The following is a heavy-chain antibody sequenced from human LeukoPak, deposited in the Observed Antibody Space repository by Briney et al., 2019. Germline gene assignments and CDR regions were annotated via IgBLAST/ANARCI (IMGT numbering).Heavy chain of an antibody. CDR1: GLTFRSYA. J-gene: IGHJ4*02. CDR3: AKDREYYGSGSYYYFDY. CDR2: IRYDGSNK. Sequence: GGSLRLSCAASGLTFRSYAMNWVRQAPGKGLEWVAFIRYDGSNKYYADSVKGRFTISRDNSKNTLYLQMNSLRAEDTAVYYCAKDREYYGSGSYYYFDYWGQGTLVTVSS. D-gene: IGHD3-10*01. V-gene: IGHV3-30*02.